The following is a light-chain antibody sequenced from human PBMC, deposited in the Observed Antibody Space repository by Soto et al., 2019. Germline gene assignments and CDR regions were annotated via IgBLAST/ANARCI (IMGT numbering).Light chain of an antibody. Sequence: QSVLTQPASVSGSPGQSITISCTGTSSDVGNYNYVSWYQQHPGKAPQLMIFQVSNRASGVSNRFSGSKSGDTASLTISGLPAEDEADYYCSSYTTSSTLYVFGTGTKVTVL. J-gene: IGLJ1*01. CDR2: QVS. V-gene: IGLV2-14*01. CDR1: SSDVGNYNY. CDR3: SSYTTSSTLYV.